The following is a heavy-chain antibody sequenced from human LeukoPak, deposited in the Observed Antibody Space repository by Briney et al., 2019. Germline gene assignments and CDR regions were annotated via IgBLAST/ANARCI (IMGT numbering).Heavy chain of an antibody. J-gene: IGHJ6*03. V-gene: IGHV3-48*03. CDR2: ISSSGSTI. Sequence: GGSLRLSCAASGFTFSSYEMNWVRQAPGKGLEWVSHISSSGSTIDYADSVKGRFTMSRDNAKNSLYLQMNSLRAEDTAVYYCARELVHYMDVWGKGTTVTVYS. D-gene: IGHD2-8*02. CDR3: ARELVHYMDV. CDR1: GFTFSSYE.